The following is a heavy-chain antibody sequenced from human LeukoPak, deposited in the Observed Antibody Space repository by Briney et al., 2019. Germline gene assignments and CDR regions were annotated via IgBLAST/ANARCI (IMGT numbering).Heavy chain of an antibody. D-gene: IGHD2-21*02. Sequence: GGSLRLACAASGFTFSSYAMSWVRQAPGKGLEWVSAISGSGGSTYYADSVKGRFTISRGNSKNTLYLQMNSLRAEDTAVYYCAKEPLYCGGDCYEPLDYWGQGTLVPVSS. CDR1: GFTFSSYA. V-gene: IGHV3-23*01. CDR2: ISGSGGST. J-gene: IGHJ4*02. CDR3: AKEPLYCGGDCYEPLDY.